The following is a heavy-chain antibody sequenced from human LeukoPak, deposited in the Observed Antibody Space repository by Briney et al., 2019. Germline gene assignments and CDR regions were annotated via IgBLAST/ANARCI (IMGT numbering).Heavy chain of an antibody. D-gene: IGHD3-10*01. CDR2: IYYSGST. CDR3: ARGSRGVDHPYYYYYYMDV. Sequence: SETLSLTCTVSGGSISSSSYYWGRIRQPPGKGLEWIGSIYYSGSTYYNPSLKSRVTISVDTSKNQFSLKLSSVTAADTAVYYCARGSRGVDHPYYYYYYMDVWGKGTTVTVSS. J-gene: IGHJ6*03. V-gene: IGHV4-39*07. CDR1: GGSISSSSYY.